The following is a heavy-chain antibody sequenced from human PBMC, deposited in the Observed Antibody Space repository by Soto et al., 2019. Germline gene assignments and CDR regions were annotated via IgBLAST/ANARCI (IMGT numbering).Heavy chain of an antibody. CDR2: IQSGGTT. J-gene: IGHJ6*03. V-gene: IGHV3-66*01. Sequence: EVQLVEPGGGLVQPGGSLRPSCAASGFTVSSKYMSWVRQAPGKGLEWVSLIQSGGTTYYADSVKGRFTISRDSSKNMLHLQMDSLRAEDTAVYYCARDDILCSGGSCYGVRMDVWGKGTTVTVSS. CDR1: GFTVSSKY. CDR3: ARDDILCSGGSCYGVRMDV. D-gene: IGHD2-15*01.